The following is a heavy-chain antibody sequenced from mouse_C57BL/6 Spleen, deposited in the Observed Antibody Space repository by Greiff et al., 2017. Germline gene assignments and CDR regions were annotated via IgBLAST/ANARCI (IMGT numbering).Heavy chain of an antibody. CDR1: GFNIKNTY. Sequence: EVQLQQSVAELVRPGASVKLSCTASGFNIKNTYMHWVKQRPEQGLEWIGRIDPANGNTKYAPKFQGKATLTAEKSSSTAYMQLSSLTSEDSAVYFCARSYYDYDVRAMDYWGQGTSVTVSS. CDR2: IDPANGNT. J-gene: IGHJ4*01. D-gene: IGHD2-4*01. V-gene: IGHV14-3*01. CDR3: ARSYYDYDVRAMDY.